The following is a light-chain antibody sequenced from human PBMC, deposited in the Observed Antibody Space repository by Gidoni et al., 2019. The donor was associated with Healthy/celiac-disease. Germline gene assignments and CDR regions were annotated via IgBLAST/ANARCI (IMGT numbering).Light chain of an antibody. CDR1: QSVLYSSNNKNY. CDR3: QHSGT. CDR2: WAS. J-gene: IGKJ3*01. Sequence: DIVMTQSPDSLAVSLGERATINCKSSQSVLYSSNNKNYLAWYQQKPGQPPKLLIYWASTRESVVPDRFSGSGSGTDFTLTISSLQAEDVAVYYCQHSGTFGPGTKVDIK. V-gene: IGKV4-1*01.